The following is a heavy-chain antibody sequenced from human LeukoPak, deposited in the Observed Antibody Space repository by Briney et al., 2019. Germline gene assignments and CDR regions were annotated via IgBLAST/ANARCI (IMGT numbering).Heavy chain of an antibody. Sequence: GGSLRLSCAASGFTFSSYEMNWVRQAPGKGLEWVANIKQDGSEKYYVDSVKGRFTISRDNAKNSLYLQMNSLRAEDTAVYYCASGGYSFFYWGQGTLVTVSS. D-gene: IGHD5-18*01. V-gene: IGHV3-7*03. CDR2: IKQDGSEK. CDR3: ASGGYSFFY. CDR1: GFTFSSYE. J-gene: IGHJ4*02.